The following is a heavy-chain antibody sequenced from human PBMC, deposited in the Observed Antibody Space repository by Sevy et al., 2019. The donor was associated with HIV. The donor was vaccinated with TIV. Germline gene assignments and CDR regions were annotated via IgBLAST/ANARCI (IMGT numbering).Heavy chain of an antibody. J-gene: IGHJ6*02. Sequence: ASVKVSCKASGYTFTGYYMHWVRQAPGQGLEWMGWINPNSGGTNYAQKFQGRVTMTSDTSISTAYMELSRLRSDDTAVYYCARGFLPPAVSIAVYYYYYGMDVWGQGTTVTVSS. D-gene: IGHD6-6*01. V-gene: IGHV1-2*02. CDR3: ARGFLPPAVSIAVYYYYYGMDV. CDR2: INPNSGGT. CDR1: GYTFTGYY.